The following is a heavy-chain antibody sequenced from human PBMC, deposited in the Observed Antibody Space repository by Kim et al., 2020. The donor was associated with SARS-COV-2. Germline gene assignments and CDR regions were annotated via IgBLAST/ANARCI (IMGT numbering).Heavy chain of an antibody. Sequence: SETLSLTCTVSGGSISSYYWSWIRQPPGKGLEWIGYIYYSGSTNYNPSLKSRVTISVDTSKNQFSLKLSSVTAADTAVYYCARDSSSTLDVWGQGTTVTV. D-gene: IGHD1-1*01. CDR1: GGSISSYY. J-gene: IGHJ6*02. CDR2: IYYSGST. V-gene: IGHV4-59*01. CDR3: ARDSSSTLDV.